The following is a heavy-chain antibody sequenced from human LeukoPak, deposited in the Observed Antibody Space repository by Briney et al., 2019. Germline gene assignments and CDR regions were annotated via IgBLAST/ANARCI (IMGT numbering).Heavy chain of an antibody. J-gene: IGHJ3*02. Sequence: GGSLRLSCAASGFTFSSYGMHWVRQAPGKGLEWVAVIWYDGSNKYYADSVKGRFTISRDNSKNTLYLQMNSLRAEDTAVYYCARGLDYGDYSAFDIWGQGTVVTVSS. D-gene: IGHD4-17*01. CDR1: GFTFSSYG. CDR2: IWYDGSNK. CDR3: ARGLDYGDYSAFDI. V-gene: IGHV3-33*01.